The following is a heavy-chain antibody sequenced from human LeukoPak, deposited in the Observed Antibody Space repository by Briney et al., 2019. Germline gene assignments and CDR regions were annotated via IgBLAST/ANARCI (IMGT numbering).Heavy chain of an antibody. Sequence: PGGSLRLSCAASGFTFSNYWMIWVRQAPGKGLEWAGNIKQDGSEKRYADSVRGRFTISRDNAQTSLYLQMNSLRAEDTAVYYCARASDPWLQLTWGQGSLVSVCS. J-gene: IGHJ5*02. CDR2: IKQDGSEK. CDR1: GFTFSNYW. D-gene: IGHD5-24*01. V-gene: IGHV3-7*05. CDR3: ARASDPWLQLT.